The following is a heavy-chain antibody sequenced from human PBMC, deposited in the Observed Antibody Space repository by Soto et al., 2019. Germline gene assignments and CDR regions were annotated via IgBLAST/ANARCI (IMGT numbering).Heavy chain of an antibody. CDR2: ISSGSGYI. CDR3: ASLTAGTVDY. Sequence: GGSLRLSCAASGFTFSYYSLNWVRQAPGKGLEWVSSISSGSGYIYYADSVKGRFTISRDNAKNTLYLQMNSLRAEDTAVYYCASLTAGTVDYWGQGTLVTVSS. D-gene: IGHD6-13*01. V-gene: IGHV3-21*01. J-gene: IGHJ4*02. CDR1: GFTFSYYS.